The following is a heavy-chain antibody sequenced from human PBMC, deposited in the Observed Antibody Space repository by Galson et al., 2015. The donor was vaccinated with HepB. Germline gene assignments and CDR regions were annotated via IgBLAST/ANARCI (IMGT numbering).Heavy chain of an antibody. D-gene: IGHD3-10*01. CDR2: ISAYNGNT. CDR1: GYTFTSYG. Sequence: SVKVSCKASGYTFTSYGISWVRQAPGQGLEWMGWISAYNGNTNYAQKLQGRVTMTTDTSTSTAYMELRSLRSDDTAVYYCARAPPSLWFGEFTFDYWGQGTLVTVSS. CDR3: ARAPPSLWFGEFTFDY. J-gene: IGHJ4*02. V-gene: IGHV1-18*01.